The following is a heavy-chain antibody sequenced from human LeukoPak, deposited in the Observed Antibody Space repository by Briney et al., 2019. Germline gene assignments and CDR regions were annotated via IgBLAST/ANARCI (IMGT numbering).Heavy chain of an antibody. V-gene: IGHV4-38-2*02. J-gene: IGHJ4*02. CDR1: GYSISSGYY. Sequence: PSETLSLTCTVSGYSISSGYYWGWIRQPPGKGLEWIGSIYHSGSTYYNPSLKRRVTISVDTSKNQFSLKLSSVTAADTAVYYCARRTSNYDFSRDFDYWGQGTLVTVSS. CDR2: IYHSGST. D-gene: IGHD3-3*01. CDR3: ARRTSNYDFSRDFDY.